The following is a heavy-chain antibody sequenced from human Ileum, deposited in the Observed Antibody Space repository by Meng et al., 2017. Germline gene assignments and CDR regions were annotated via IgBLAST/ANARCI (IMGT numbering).Heavy chain of an antibody. J-gene: IGHJ4*02. D-gene: IGHD4-23*01. CDR3: ATYFGGNSGRFEY. CDR1: GDSITDYH. CDR2: IHYSGST. Sequence: HVLLQESGPGLVKPSETLSLTCAVSGDSITDYHWSWIRQPPGKGLEWIGYIHYSGSTNYNPSLRSRVTLSVDSSKNHLSLKLNSVTAADTAVYYCATYFGGNSGRFEYWGQGTVVTASS. V-gene: IGHV4-59*01.